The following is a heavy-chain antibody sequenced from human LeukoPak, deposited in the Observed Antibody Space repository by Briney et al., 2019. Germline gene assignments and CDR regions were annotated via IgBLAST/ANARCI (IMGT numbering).Heavy chain of an antibody. J-gene: IGHJ4*02. V-gene: IGHV4-31*03. CDR2: IYCSGST. CDR3: ARAKDDYGGNFDY. D-gene: IGHD4-23*01. CDR1: GASISSGGSY. Sequence: KSSETLSLTCTVFGASISSGGSYWSWIRQHPGKGLEWIGYIYCSGSTYNLPSLRRRVTISVDTSKNHFPLKLSSVAAADTAVYYCARAKDDYGGNFDYWGQGTLVTVSS.